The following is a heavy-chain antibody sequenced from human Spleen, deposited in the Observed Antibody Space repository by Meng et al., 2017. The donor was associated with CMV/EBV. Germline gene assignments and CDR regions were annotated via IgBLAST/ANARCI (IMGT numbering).Heavy chain of an antibody. Sequence: GGSLRLSCAASGFTFSSYAMSWVRQAPGKGLEWVSAISGSGGSTYYADSVKGWFTISRDNSKNTLYLQMNSLRAADTAVYYCARDWGYGSGTYLVYWGQGTLVTVSS. V-gene: IGHV3-23*01. CDR2: ISGSGGST. J-gene: IGHJ4*02. CDR1: GFTFSSYA. D-gene: IGHD3-10*01. CDR3: ARDWGYGSGTYLVY.